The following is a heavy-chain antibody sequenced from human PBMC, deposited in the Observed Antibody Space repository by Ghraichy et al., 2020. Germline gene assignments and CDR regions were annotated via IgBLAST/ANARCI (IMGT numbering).Heavy chain of an antibody. J-gene: IGHJ6*02. CDR1: GGSFSGYH. CDR2: IDHSGST. V-gene: IGHV4-34*01. D-gene: IGHD5-12*01. Sequence: SETLSLTCAVYGGSFSGYHWTWIRQPPGKGLECIGEIDHSGSTNHNPALRSRVTMSIDTSRNQFSLRLSYVTAADTAVYYCARAPIRDGLDVWGQGTTVTVSS. CDR3: ARAPIRDGLDV.